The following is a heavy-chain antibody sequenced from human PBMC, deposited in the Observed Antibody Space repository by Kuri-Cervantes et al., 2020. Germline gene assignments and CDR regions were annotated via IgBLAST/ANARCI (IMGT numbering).Heavy chain of an antibody. V-gene: IGHV1-18*01. D-gene: IGHD3-9*01. CDR3: ARNTDILTGYVLFDY. Sequence: ASVKVSCKASGYTFISYGISWVRQAPGQGLEWMGWISAYNGDTNYVQKLQGRVTMTTDTSTSTAYMELRSLRSDDTAVYYCARNTDILTGYVLFDYWGQGTLVTVSS. CDR2: ISAYNGDT. J-gene: IGHJ4*02. CDR1: GYTFISYG.